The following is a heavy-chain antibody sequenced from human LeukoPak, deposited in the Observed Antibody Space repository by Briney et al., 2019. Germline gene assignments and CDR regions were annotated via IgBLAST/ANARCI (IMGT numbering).Heavy chain of an antibody. D-gene: IGHD6-19*01. CDR2: ISYDGSNK. V-gene: IGHV3-30*04. Sequence: PGGSLRLSCAASGFTFSRYAMHWVRQAPGKGLEWVAVISYDGSNKYYADSVKGRFTISRDNSKNTLFLQMNSLRAEDTAVYYCAREGGHSGWYGLSYFDYWGQGTLVTVSS. CDR1: GFTFSRYA. CDR3: AREGGHSGWYGLSYFDY. J-gene: IGHJ4*02.